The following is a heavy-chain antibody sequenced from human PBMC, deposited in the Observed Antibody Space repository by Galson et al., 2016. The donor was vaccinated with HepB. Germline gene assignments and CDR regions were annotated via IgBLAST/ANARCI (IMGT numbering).Heavy chain of an antibody. Sequence: SLRLSCAASGFSFSNYWMTWVRQAPGKGLQWVANIKKDGSEKNYVDSAKGRFTISRDNAKNSLYLQMDSLRGEDTAVYYCATPRIQGEVITLDIWGQGTMVTVSS. CDR1: GFSFSNYW. V-gene: IGHV3-7*03. J-gene: IGHJ3*02. CDR2: IKKDGSEK. CDR3: ATPRIQGEVITLDI. D-gene: IGHD3-3*01.